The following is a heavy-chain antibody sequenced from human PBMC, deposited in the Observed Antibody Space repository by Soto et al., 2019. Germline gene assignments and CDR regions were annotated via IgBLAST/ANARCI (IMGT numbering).Heavy chain of an antibody. V-gene: IGHV5-51*01. Sequence: GGALKISRKGSGYSLTRFWIGWGRPMPGKGLEWMGIINPGDSYSRNTPSFQGQVTILADKSISTAYLQWSSLKASDTAMYDCARLRDGGYGMDVWGQGTTVTVSS. J-gene: IGHJ6*02. CDR1: GYSLTRFW. CDR3: ARLRDGGYGMDV. D-gene: IGHD4-17*01. CDR2: INPGDSYS.